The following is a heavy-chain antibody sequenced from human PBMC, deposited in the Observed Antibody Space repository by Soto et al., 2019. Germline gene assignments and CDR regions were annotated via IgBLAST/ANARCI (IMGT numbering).Heavy chain of an antibody. D-gene: IGHD2-8*01. CDR3: SRWGRMGYAGDYYYYMDV. Sequence: GASVKVSCKASGYTFTSYGISWVRQAPGQGLEWIGWISAYNGNTNYAQKLQGRVTMSTDTSTSTAYMELRSLRSDDTAVYFFSRWGRMGYAGDYYYYMDVWGKGTTVTVSS. V-gene: IGHV1-18*01. J-gene: IGHJ6*03. CDR1: GYTFTSYG. CDR2: ISAYNGNT.